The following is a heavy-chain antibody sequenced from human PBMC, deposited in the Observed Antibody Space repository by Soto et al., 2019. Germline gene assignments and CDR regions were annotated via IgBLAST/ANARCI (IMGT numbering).Heavy chain of an antibody. V-gene: IGHV4-30-2*01. CDR1: GGSISSGGYS. CDR2: IYHSGST. CDR3: ARARSTFSAFDL. J-gene: IGHJ3*01. D-gene: IGHD1-26*01. Sequence: SETLSLTCAVSGGSISSGGYSWSWIRQPPGKGLEWIGDIYHSGSTYYNPSLKSRVTISVDRSKNQFSLKLSSVTAADTAVYYCARARSTFSAFDLWGQGTMVPVS.